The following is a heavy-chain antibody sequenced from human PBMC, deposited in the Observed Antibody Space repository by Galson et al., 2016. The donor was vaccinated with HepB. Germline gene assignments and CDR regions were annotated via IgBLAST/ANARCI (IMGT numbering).Heavy chain of an antibody. J-gene: IGHJ4*01. Sequence: LRLSCAASGFTFNRHAMSWVRQAPGKGLEWVSIIRTSDITSGPNTYYAESVKGRFTISRDNSRNTVYLQMNRLTAADTAVYFCSKLYCGGGSCYPRPYYFDFWGHGILFTGSS. CDR2: IRTSDITSGPNT. CDR1: GFTFNRHA. V-gene: IGHV3-23*01. D-gene: IGHD2-15*01. CDR3: SKLYCGGGSCYPRPYYFDF.